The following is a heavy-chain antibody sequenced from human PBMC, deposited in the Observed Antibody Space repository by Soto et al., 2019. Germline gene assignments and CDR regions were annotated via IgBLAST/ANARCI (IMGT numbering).Heavy chain of an antibody. J-gene: IGHJ4*02. V-gene: IGHV3-11*05. CDR3: ARDPSRRSPPDY. CDR1: GFTFSDYY. CDR2: ISSTSAYT. Sequence: GGSLRLSCTASGFTFSDYYMNWFRQAPGKGLERVSYISSTSAYTKYADSVKGRFTISRDNAENLLYLQMDGLRAEDTAVYYCARDPSRRSPPDYWGQGTLVTVSS.